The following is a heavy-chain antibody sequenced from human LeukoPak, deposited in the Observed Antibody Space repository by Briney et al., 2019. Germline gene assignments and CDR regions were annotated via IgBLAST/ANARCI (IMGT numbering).Heavy chain of an antibody. V-gene: IGHV3-48*02. CDR1: RFTVSNYG. J-gene: IGHJ4*02. Sequence: PGGSLRLSCAASRFTVSNYGMNWVRQAPGEGLEWVSYISSSGTTIYYADSVKGRFTISRDNGKNSLHLQMNSLRDEDTAVYYCARVTGTWWADYWGQGTLVTVS. CDR2: ISSSGTTI. D-gene: IGHD2-8*02. CDR3: ARVTGTWWADY.